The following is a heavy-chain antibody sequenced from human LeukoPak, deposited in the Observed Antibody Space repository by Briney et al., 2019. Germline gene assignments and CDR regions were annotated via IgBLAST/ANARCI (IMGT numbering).Heavy chain of an antibody. CDR2: IRYDGSNK. CDR1: GFTFSSYG. D-gene: IGHD3-22*01. CDR3: ARGSYYDSSGYSLDY. Sequence: GGSLRLSCAASGFTFSSYGMHWVRQAPGKGLEWVAFIRYDGSNKYYADSVKGRFTISRDNAKNTLYLQMNSLRTEDTAVYYCARGSYYDSSGYSLDYWGQGTLVTVSS. V-gene: IGHV3-30*02. J-gene: IGHJ4*02.